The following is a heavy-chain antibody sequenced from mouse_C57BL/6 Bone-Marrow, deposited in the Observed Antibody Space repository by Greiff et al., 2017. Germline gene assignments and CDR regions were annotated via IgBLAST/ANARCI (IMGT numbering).Heavy chain of an antibody. V-gene: IGHV1-69*01. J-gene: IGHJ2*01. CDR2: IDPSDSYT. CDR1: GYTFTSYW. Sequence: QVQLQQPGAELVIPGASVKLSCKASGYTFTSYWMHWVKQRPGQGLEWIGEIDPSDSYTNYNQKFKGKATLTVDKSSSTAYMQLSSLTSEDSAVYYWAVGVDYGCQGTTLTVSS. CDR3: AVGVDY. D-gene: IGHD1-1*02.